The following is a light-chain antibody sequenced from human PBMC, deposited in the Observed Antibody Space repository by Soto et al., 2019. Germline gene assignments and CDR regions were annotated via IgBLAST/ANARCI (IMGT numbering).Light chain of an antibody. CDR3: QQYYGTPVT. J-gene: IGKJ4*01. Sequence: DIVMTQSPDSLAVSLGERATINCKSSQSVLYSADNKNYLAWYQQKPVQPPKLLIYWASTRESGVPDRFSGSGSGTDFALTISTLQAEDVAVYYCQQYYGTPVTFGGGTKVEIK. CDR2: WAS. CDR1: QSVLYSADNKNY. V-gene: IGKV4-1*01.